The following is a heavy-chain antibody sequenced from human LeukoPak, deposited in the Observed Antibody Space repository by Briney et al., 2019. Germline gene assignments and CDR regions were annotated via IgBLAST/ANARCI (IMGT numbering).Heavy chain of an antibody. Sequence: GGSLRLSCAASGFMFSSNWMSWVRLAPGKGLEWVANIKEDGTETYYVDSVKGRFTISRDNAKNTLYLQMNSLRVKDTAVYYCAKEGRSLQTYWGQGTLVTVSS. V-gene: IGHV3-7*03. CDR1: GFMFSSNW. CDR3: AKEGRSLQTY. CDR2: IKEDGTET. D-gene: IGHD5-24*01. J-gene: IGHJ4*02.